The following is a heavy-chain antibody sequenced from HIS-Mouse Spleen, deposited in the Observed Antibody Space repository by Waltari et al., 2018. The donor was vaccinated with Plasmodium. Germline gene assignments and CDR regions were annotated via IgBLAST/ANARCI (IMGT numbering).Heavy chain of an antibody. CDR1: GGSISSGGYY. D-gene: IGHD1-26*01. CDR3: ARWVGNWFDP. J-gene: IGHJ5*02. V-gene: IGHV4-31*03. CDR2: IYYSGST. Sequence: QVQLQESGPGLVKPSPTLSPTCSVSGGSISSGGYYWSWIRQHPGKGLEWIGYIYYSGSTYYNPSLKSRVTISVDTSKNQFSLKVNSVTAADTAVYYCARWVGNWFDPWGQGTLVTVSS.